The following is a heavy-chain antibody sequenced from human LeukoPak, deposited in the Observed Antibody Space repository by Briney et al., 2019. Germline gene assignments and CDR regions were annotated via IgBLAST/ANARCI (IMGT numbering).Heavy chain of an antibody. CDR1: GGSFSGYY. V-gene: IGHV4-34*01. J-gene: IGHJ3*02. Sequence: SETLSLTCAVYGGSFSGYYWSWIRQPPGKGLEWIGEINHSGSTNYNPSLKSRVTISVDTSKNQFSLKLSSVTAADTAVYYCAKVLVWFGDFSVKAFDIWGQGTMVTVSS. CDR3: AKVLVWFGDFSVKAFDI. CDR2: INHSGST. D-gene: IGHD3-10*01.